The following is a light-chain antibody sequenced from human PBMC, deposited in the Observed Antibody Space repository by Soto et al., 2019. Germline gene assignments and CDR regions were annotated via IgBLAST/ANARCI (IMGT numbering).Light chain of an antibody. Sequence: QSVLTQTASVSGSAGQSGTISCTGTSSYCGSYTLVAWYKHHPGKVPKVIVYETSKLPSGVSDRFSGSKSGNTASLTISGLQAEDEADYYCFSFTSTNTHVFGSGTKVTVL. J-gene: IGLJ1*01. CDR3: FSFTSTNTHV. CDR2: ETS. CDR1: SSYCGSYTL. V-gene: IGLV2-23*01.